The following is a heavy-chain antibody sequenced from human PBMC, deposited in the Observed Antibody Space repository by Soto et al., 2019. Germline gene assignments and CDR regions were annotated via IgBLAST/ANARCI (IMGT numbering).Heavy chain of an antibody. V-gene: IGHV4-31*02. CDR1: GGSISSGGYY. D-gene: IGHD2-21*02. Sequence: SETLSLTWTVSGGSISSGGYYWNWICQHPGKGLEWIAYIYYTGTTYYNPSLKRRVTISIDRSNKQFSLILSSVTASDTSVYYCARDLRLDSWGPGTLVTVSS. J-gene: IGHJ4*02. CDR2: IYYTGTT. CDR3: ARDLRLDS.